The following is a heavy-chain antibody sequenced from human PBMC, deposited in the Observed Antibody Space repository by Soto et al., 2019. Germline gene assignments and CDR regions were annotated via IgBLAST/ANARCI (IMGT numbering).Heavy chain of an antibody. J-gene: IGHJ3*02. V-gene: IGHV4-39*01. CDR1: GGSISSSSYY. CDR2: IYYSGST. CDR3: ASFYYYGSGSDAFDI. Sequence: SETLSLTCTVSGGSISSSSYYWGWIRQPPGKGLEWIGSIYYSGSTYYNPSLKSRVTISVDTSKNQFSLKLSSVTAADTAVYYCASFYYYGSGSDAFDIWGQGTMVTVSS. D-gene: IGHD3-10*01.